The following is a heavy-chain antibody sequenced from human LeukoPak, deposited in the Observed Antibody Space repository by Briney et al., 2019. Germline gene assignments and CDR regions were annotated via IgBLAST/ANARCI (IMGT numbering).Heavy chain of an antibody. CDR1: GGSFSGYY. D-gene: IGHD6-6*01. Sequence: SETLSLTCAVHGGSFSGYYWTWIRRPPGKGLEWIGVLTYYGTTHYNPSLKSRITISIDTSKNHFSLNLNSVTAADTAVYYCARGIWSSSSFGYWGQGTLVTVSS. CDR3: ARGIWSSSSFGY. CDR2: LTYYGTT. J-gene: IGHJ4*02. V-gene: IGHV4-34*01.